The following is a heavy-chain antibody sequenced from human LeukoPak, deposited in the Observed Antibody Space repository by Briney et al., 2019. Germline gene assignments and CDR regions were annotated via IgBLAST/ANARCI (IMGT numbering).Heavy chain of an antibody. CDR3: ARAGGYCGRISCPYYFDY. J-gene: IGHJ4*02. D-gene: IGHD2-15*01. CDR1: GGTFSSYA. CDR2: IIPIFGTA. V-gene: IGHV1-69*06. Sequence: SVEVSCKASGGTFSSYAISWVRQAPGQGLEWMGGIIPIFGTANYAQKFQGRVTIIADKSTSTAYMELSSLRSEDTAVYYCARAGGYCGRISCPYYFDYWGQGSLVAVSS.